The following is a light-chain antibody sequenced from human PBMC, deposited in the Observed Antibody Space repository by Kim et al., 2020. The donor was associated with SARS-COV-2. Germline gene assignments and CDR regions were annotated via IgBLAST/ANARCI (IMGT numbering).Light chain of an antibody. CDR1: QSVSNNY. CDR3: QQYGSSPLFT. V-gene: IGKV3-20*01. Sequence: PGERATLSCTASQSVSNNYLAWYQQKPGQAPRLLIYRASSRATGIPDRFSGSGSGTDFTLTISRLEPEDFAVYYCQQYGSSPLFTFGGGTKVDIK. J-gene: IGKJ4*01. CDR2: RAS.